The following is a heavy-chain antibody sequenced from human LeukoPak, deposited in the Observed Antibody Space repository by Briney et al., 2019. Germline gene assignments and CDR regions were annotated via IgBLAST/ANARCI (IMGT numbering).Heavy chain of an antibody. CDR2: IYYSGST. CDR3: ARGSGSNGFDI. Sequence: SETLSLTCTVSGGSISTYYWSWIRQPPGKGLEWIGYIYYSGSTNYNPSLKSRVTVSLDTSKIQFSLRLRSVTAADTAVYYCARGSGSNGFDIWGQGTKVTVSS. J-gene: IGHJ3*02. D-gene: IGHD1-26*01. V-gene: IGHV4-59*08. CDR1: GGSISTYY.